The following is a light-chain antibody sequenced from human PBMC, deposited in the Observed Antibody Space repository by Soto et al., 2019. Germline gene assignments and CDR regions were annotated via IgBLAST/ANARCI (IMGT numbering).Light chain of an antibody. CDR3: QQLSTYPRT. J-gene: IGKJ1*01. CDR1: QGISIN. Sequence: DIQLTQSPSFLSASAGDRVTIACRASQGISINLAWYQQRPGKAPNLLIYDASSLPSGVPSSFSGSGSGTEFTLTISRLQAEDFATYYCQQLSTYPRTFGQGTKVEIK. CDR2: DAS. V-gene: IGKV1-9*01.